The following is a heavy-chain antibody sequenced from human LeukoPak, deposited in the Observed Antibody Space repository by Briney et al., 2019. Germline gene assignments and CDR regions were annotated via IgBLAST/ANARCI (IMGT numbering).Heavy chain of an antibody. D-gene: IGHD1-26*01. CDR3: ARDLWSYYEGFDY. CDR2: INPNSGGT. J-gene: IGHJ4*02. V-gene: IGHV1-2*02. CDR1: GYTFTGYY. Sequence: ASVKVSCKASGYTFTGYYMHWVRQAPGQGLEWMGWINPNSGGTNYAQKFQGRVTMTGDTSISTAYMELSRLRSDDTAVYYCARDLWSYYEGFDYWGQGTLVTVSS.